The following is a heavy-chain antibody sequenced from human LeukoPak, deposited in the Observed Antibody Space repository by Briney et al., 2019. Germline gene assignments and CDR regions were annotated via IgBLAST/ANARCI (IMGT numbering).Heavy chain of an antibody. D-gene: IGHD2-8*02. CDR1: GFTFDTYG. J-gene: IGHJ4*02. CDR2: MSYDGTNE. Sequence: PGRSLRLSCAASGFTFDTYGMHWVRRAPGKGLEWVAVMSYDGTNEYYADSVRGRFTISRDNSKNTLYLQMNNLRDEDTAVYYCAKKKAGGVYTSIDFWGQGTLVTVSP. V-gene: IGHV3-30*18. CDR3: AKKKAGGVYTSIDF.